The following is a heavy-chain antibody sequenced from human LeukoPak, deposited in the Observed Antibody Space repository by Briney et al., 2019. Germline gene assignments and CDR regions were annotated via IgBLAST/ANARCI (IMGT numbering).Heavy chain of an antibody. Sequence: GGSLRLSCAASGFTFSSYSMNWVRQAPGKGLEWVSSISSSSSYIYYADSVKGRFTISRDNAKNSLYLQMDSLRAEDTAVYYCARDLEVERVKSIIAAAGTAFDYWGQGTLVTVSS. V-gene: IGHV3-21*04. CDR1: GFTFSSYS. D-gene: IGHD6-13*01. J-gene: IGHJ4*02. CDR3: ARDLEVERVKSIIAAAGTAFDY. CDR2: ISSSSSYI.